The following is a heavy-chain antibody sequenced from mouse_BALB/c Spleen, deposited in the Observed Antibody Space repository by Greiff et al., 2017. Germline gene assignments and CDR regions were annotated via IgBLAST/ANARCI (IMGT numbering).Heavy chain of an antibody. CDR3: TKVYDGYRYAMDY. D-gene: IGHD2-3*01. Sequence: VQLQQSGTVLARPGASVKMSCKASGYTFTSYWMHWVKQRPGQGLEWIGAIYPGNSDTSYNQKFKGKAKLTAVTSTSTAYMELSSLTNEDSAVYYCTKVYDGYRYAMDYWGQGTSVTVSS. CDR1: GYTFTSYW. CDR2: IYPGNSDT. V-gene: IGHV1-5*01. J-gene: IGHJ4*01.